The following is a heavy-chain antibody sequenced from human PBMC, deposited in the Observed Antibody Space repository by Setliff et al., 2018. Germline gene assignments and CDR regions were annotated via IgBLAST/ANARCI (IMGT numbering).Heavy chain of an antibody. D-gene: IGHD5-18*01. V-gene: IGHV1-3*01. CDR1: GYTFTSYA. Sequence: GASVKVSCKASGYTFTSYAMHWVRQAPGQRLEWMGWINAGNGNTKYSQKFQGRVTITRDTSASTAYMELSSLRSEDTAVYYCARTTTPSWIQLWFDYWGQGTLVTVSS. CDR2: INAGNGNT. J-gene: IGHJ4*02. CDR3: ARTTTPSWIQLWFDY.